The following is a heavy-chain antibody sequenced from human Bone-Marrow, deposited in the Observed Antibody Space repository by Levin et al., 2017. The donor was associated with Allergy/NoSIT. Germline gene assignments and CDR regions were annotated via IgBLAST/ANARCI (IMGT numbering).Heavy chain of an antibody. J-gene: IGHJ4*02. V-gene: IGHV4-39*07. CDR3: ARDWRYSSGWPYFDH. Sequence: MPSETLSLTCTVSGGSISTSYYWGWIRQPPGKGLEWIASIHYRGSTYYNPSLKSRVTISVDTSKNQFSLKLSSVTAADTALYYCARDWRYSSGWPYFDHWGQGALVTVSS. CDR2: IHYRGST. CDR1: GGSISTSYY. D-gene: IGHD6-19*01.